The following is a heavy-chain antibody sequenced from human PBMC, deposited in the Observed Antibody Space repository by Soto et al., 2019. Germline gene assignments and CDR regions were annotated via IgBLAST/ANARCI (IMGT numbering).Heavy chain of an antibody. CDR1: GYTFTDSH. Sequence: ASVKVSCKASGYTFTDSHIHWVRQASGQGLEWLGWINPKTGDTNYPQKFQGRITMTRDTSMSTAYMELTNLTSDDTAVYYCERDPPRYLTSYPEGAGLWGKGTLVTVSS. CDR2: INPKTGDT. V-gene: IGHV1-2*02. J-gene: IGHJ4*02. CDR3: ERDPPRYLTSYPEGAGL. D-gene: IGHD2-21*01.